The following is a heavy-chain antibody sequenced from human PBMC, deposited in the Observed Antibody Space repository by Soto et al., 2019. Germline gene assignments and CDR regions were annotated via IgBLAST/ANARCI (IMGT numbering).Heavy chain of an antibody. J-gene: IGHJ2*01. D-gene: IGHD3-22*01. V-gene: IGHV1-46*04. CDR3: ARDNYYESSGSKGWYFDL. CDR1: GDTLTSDW. Sequence: AASVKVSCKASGDTLTSDWMHWVRQAPGQGLEWMGVINPSGESTSYAQKLQGRLTMTRDTSTNTVYMEVRSLRSEDTAVYYCARDNYYESSGSKGWYFDLWGRGTLVTVSS. CDR2: INPSGEST.